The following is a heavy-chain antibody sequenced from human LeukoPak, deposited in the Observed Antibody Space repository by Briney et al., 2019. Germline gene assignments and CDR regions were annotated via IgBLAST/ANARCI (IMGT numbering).Heavy chain of an antibody. CDR2: INPNTGNP. CDR3: ARTYYDFWSGYHKFDY. V-gene: IGHV7-4-1*02. Sequence: ASVTVSCTASGYTFTRNTLNWVGQAPGQGVDWMGWINPNTGNPTYAQGFTGRFVFSLDTSVSTAYLRITSLKAEDTAVYYCARTYYDFWSGYHKFDYWGQGTLVTVSS. CDR1: GYTFTRNT. D-gene: IGHD3-3*01. J-gene: IGHJ4*02.